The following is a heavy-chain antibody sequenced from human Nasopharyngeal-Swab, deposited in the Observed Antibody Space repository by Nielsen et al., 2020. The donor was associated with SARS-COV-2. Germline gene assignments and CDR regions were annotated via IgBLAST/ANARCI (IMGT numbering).Heavy chain of an antibody. D-gene: IGHD1-20*01. CDR3: ASNWNSDH. CDR1: GFTFSIYA. J-gene: IGHJ4*02. V-gene: IGHV3-64*01. Sequence: GESLKISCAASGFTFSIYAMNWARQAPGKGLEYVSAISSNGGSTYSNSVKGRFTISRDNSKNTLYLQMGSLRTEDMAVYYCASNWNSDHWGQGTLATVSS. CDR2: ISSNGGST.